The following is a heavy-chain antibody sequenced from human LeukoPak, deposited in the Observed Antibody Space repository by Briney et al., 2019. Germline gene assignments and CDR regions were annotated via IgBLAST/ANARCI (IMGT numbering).Heavy chain of an antibody. V-gene: IGHV1-69*06. J-gene: IGHJ3*02. CDR2: IIPIFGTA. CDR1: GGTFSNYA. Sequence: GASVKVSCKASGGTFSNYAISWVRQAPGQGLEWMGGIIPIFGTANYAQKFQGRVTITADKSTSTAYMELSSLRSEDTAVYYCARMDSSGFDAFDIWGQGTMVTVSS. D-gene: IGHD3-22*01. CDR3: ARMDSSGFDAFDI.